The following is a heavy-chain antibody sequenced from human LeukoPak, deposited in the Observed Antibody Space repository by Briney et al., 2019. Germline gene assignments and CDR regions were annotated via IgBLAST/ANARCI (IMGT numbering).Heavy chain of an antibody. CDR3: ARGNYDTSGYWLDSFDI. CDR1: GGSISSYY. V-gene: IGHV4-59*01. Sequence: PSETLSLTCTVSGGSISSYYWSWIRQPPGEGLEWIGFIYYSGTTNYNPSLKSRVTISVDTSKNQFSLKLTSVTAADTAVYYCARGNYDTSGYWLDSFDIWGQGTMVTVSS. D-gene: IGHD3-22*01. J-gene: IGHJ3*02. CDR2: IYYSGTT.